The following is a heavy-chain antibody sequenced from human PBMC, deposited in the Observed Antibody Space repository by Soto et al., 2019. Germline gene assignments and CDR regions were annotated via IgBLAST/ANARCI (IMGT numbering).Heavy chain of an antibody. CDR3: ARELSGWDDAFEI. D-gene: IGHD3-22*01. CDR1: EGYIRDLGYR. CDR2: IYYSGST. V-gene: IGHV4-31*03. J-gene: IGHJ3*02. Sequence: LRCSVFEGYIRDLGYRWSCNSQHPGKGLEWIGYIYYSGSTYYNPSLKSRVTISVDASKNQFSLKLSSVTAADTAVLYCARELSGWDDAFEIWGHGTLVTVS.